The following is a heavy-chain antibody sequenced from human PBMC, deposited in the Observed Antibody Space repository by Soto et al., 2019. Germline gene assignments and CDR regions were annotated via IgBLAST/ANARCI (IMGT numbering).Heavy chain of an antibody. Sequence: QLQLQESGPGLVKASETLSLTCTGSGDSVSRSNYYWGWIRQPPGKGLEWIGTIYYNGDTYYNPSLKSRVSLSVNRPKNQFSLKLTSVTAADTALYHCSSLRNWVIDYWCHGSLVMVSS. CDR1: GDSVSRSNYY. CDR3: SSLRNWVIDY. J-gene: IGHJ4*01. CDR2: IYYNGDT. V-gene: IGHV4-39*01. D-gene: IGHD7-27*01.